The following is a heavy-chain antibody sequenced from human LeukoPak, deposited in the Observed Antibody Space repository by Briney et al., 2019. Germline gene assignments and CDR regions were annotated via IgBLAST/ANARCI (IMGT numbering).Heavy chain of an antibody. D-gene: IGHD6-13*01. Sequence: ASVKVSCKVSGYTLTELSMHWVRQAPGKGLEWMGGFDPEDGETIYAQKFQGRVTMTKDTSTDTAYMELSSLRSEDTAVYYCATIPAAGTWGQGTLVTVSS. CDR1: GYTLTELS. CDR2: FDPEDGET. V-gene: IGHV1-24*01. CDR3: ATIPAAGT. J-gene: IGHJ4*02.